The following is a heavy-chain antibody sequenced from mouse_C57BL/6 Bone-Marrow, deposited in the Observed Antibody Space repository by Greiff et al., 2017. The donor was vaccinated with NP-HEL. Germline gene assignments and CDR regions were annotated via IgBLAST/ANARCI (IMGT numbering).Heavy chain of an antibody. J-gene: IGHJ1*03. V-gene: IGHV7-1*01. D-gene: IGHD2-4*01. CDR1: GFTFSDFY. CDR3: ARVLYYDYDVPHWYFDV. Sequence: EVKLVESGGGLVQSGRSLRLSCATSGFTFSDFYMEWVRQAPGKGLEWIAASRNKANDYTTEYSASVKGRFIVSRDTSQSILYLQMNALRAEDTAIYYCARVLYYDYDVPHWYFDVWGTGTTVTVSS. CDR2: SRNKANDYTT.